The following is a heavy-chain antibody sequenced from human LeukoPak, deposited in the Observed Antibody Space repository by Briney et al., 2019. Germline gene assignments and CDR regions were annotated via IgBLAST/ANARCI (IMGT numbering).Heavy chain of an antibody. V-gene: IGHV3-21*01. CDR3: ARDRLVGATSPLY. J-gene: IGHJ4*02. CDR1: GFTFSTYT. Sequence: GGSLRLSCAASGFTFSTYTMNWVRQAPGKGLEWVSSISSSSTYIYYADSVKGRFTISRDNAKNSLYLQMNSMRAEDTAVYYCARDRLVGATSPLYWGQGTLVTVSS. CDR2: ISSSSTYI. D-gene: IGHD1-26*01.